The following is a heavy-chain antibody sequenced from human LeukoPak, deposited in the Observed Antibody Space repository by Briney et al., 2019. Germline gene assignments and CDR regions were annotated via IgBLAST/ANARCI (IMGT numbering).Heavy chain of an antibody. CDR1: GGSISNSY. Sequence: SETLSLTCAISGGSISNSYWSWIRQPPGKGLEWIGYIYHTGSTKYNPSLKSRVTISVDTSKNQFSLKLSSVTAADTAVYYCARDIPRGVTWLDPWGQGALVTVSS. CDR3: ARDIPRGVTWLDP. V-gene: IGHV4-59*01. D-gene: IGHD2-21*01. CDR2: IYHTGST. J-gene: IGHJ5*02.